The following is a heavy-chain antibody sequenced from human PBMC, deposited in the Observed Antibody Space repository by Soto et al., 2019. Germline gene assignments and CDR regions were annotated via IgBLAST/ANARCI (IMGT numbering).Heavy chain of an antibody. V-gene: IGHV1-24*01. J-gene: IGHJ6*03. CDR3: ARGGMRFGEVGYMDV. CDR1: GYTLTELS. Sequence: ASVKVSCKVSGYTLTELSMHWVRQAPGKGLEWMGGFDPEDGETIYAQKFQGRVTMTEDTSTDTAYMELSSLRSEDTDVCYWARGGMRFGEVGYMDVWGKGTTVTVSS. CDR2: FDPEDGET. D-gene: IGHD3-10*01.